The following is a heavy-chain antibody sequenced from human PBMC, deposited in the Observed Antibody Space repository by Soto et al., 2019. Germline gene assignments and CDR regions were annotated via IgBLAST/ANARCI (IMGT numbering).Heavy chain of an antibody. Sequence: PGESLKISCAASGFTFTRYSMNWVRQAPGKGLEWVSSISSTTNYTYYADSMKGRFTVPRDNAKNSVYLEMNSLSAEDTAVYYCARESEDLTSNFDYWGQGTLVTVSS. V-gene: IGHV3-21*01. CDR2: ISSTTNYT. J-gene: IGHJ4*02. CDR3: ARESEDLTSNFDY. CDR1: GFTFTRYS.